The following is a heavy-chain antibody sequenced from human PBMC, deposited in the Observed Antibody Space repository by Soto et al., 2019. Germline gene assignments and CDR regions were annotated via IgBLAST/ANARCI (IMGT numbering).Heavy chain of an antibody. Sequence: ASVKVSCKASGYTFTSYAMHWVRQAPGQRLEWMGWINAGNGNTKYSQKFQGRVTITRHTSASTAYMEQSSLRTEDTAVYYCARSIVVVTSFDYWGQGTLVTVSS. J-gene: IGHJ4*02. CDR1: GYTFTSYA. CDR3: ARSIVVVTSFDY. D-gene: IGHD3-22*01. CDR2: INAGNGNT. V-gene: IGHV1-3*01.